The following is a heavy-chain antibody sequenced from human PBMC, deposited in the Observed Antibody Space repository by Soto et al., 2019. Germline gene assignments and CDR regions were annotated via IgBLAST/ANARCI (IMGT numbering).Heavy chain of an antibody. CDR2: IFSNDEK. V-gene: IGHV2-26*01. CDR1: GFSLSNARMG. CDR3: TRPSPGYSSSWYRDYYYGMDV. J-gene: IGHJ6*02. D-gene: IGHD6-13*01. Sequence: QVTLKESGPVLVKPTETLTLTCTVSGFSLSNARMGVSWIRQPPGKALEWLAHIFSNDEKSYSTSLKSRLTISKDTSKSQVVLTMTNMDPVDTATYYCTRPSPGYSSSWYRDYYYGMDVWGQGTTVTVSS.